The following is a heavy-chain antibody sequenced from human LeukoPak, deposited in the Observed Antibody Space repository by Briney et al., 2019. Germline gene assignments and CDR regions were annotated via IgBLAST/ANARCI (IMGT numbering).Heavy chain of an antibody. CDR2: ISSSSSYI. V-gene: IGHV3-21*01. J-gene: IGHJ4*02. CDR1: GFTFSSYS. D-gene: IGHD3-3*01. Sequence: GGSLRLSCAASGFTFSSYSMNWVRQAPGKGLEWVSSISSSSSYIYYADSVKGRFTISRDNAKNSLYLQMNSLRAEDTAVYYCARGVYPTIFGVVSVDYWGQGTLVTVSS. CDR3: ARGVYPTIFGVVSVDY.